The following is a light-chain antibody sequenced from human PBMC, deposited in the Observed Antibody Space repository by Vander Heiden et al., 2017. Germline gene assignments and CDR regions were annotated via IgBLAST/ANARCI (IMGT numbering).Light chain of an antibody. CDR1: SSDIGSNA. CDR2: STN. CDR3: AAWDDSLNGQVV. J-gene: IGLJ2*01. Sequence: QSVLTQPPSASGTPGQRVTISCSGSSSDIGSNAVDWYLQLPGTAPKLLIYSTNLRPSGVPDRFSGSKSGTSASLAISGLQSEDEADYYCAAWDDSLNGQVVFGGGTKLTVL. V-gene: IGLV1-44*01.